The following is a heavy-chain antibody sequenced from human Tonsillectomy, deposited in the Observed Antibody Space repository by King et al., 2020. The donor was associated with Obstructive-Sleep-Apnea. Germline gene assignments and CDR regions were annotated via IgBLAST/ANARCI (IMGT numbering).Heavy chain of an antibody. CDR3: AEYSSSSEY. Sequence: VQLQQWGAGLLKPSETLSLTRAVYGGSFSGYYWSWIRQPPGKGLEWIGEINHSGSTNYNPSLKSRVTISVDTSKNQFSLKLSSVTAADTAVYYCAEYSSSSEYWGQGTLVTVSS. CDR1: GGSFSGYY. D-gene: IGHD6-6*01. CDR2: INHSGST. J-gene: IGHJ4*02. V-gene: IGHV4-34*01.